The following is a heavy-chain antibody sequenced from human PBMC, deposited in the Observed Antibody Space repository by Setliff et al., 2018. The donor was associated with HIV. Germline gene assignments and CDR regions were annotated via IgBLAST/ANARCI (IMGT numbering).Heavy chain of an antibody. V-gene: IGHV3-7*01. J-gene: IGHJ6*02. D-gene: IGHD3-10*01. CDR2: IQQHGSEI. CDR3: ARKFRPGHGVDV. Sequence: PGGSLRLSCAASRFDFNNYWMCWVRQAPGKGLEWVANIQQHGSEIHYVASVEGRFTISRDNAKSSMYLQMNSLRAEDTAIYYCARKFRPGHGVDVWGQGTTVTVSS. CDR1: RFDFNNYW.